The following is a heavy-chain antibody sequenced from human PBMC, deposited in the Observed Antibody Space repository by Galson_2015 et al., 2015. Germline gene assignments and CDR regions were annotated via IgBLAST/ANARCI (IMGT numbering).Heavy chain of an antibody. CDR1: GFSVSSNY. V-gene: IGHV3-53*01. CDR3: ARDIRGYIYGFLEEYGLDV. D-gene: IGHD5-18*01. Sequence: SLRLSCAASGFSVSSNYMSWVRQAPGKGLEWVSVIYTGGTTYYADSVIGRFTISRDNSNNTMYLQMNSLRAEDTAVYYCARDIRGYIYGFLEEYGLDVWGQGTTVIVSS. J-gene: IGHJ6*02. CDR2: IYTGGTT.